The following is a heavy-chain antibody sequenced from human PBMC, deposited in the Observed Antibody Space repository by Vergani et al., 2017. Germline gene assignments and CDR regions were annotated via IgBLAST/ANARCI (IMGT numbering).Heavy chain of an antibody. CDR3: ASSRPTRGGKPALGFGWYFDL. V-gene: IGHV1-69*13. CDR2: IIPIFGTA. D-gene: IGHD4-23*01. CDR1: GYTFTSYG. J-gene: IGHJ2*01. Sequence: QVQLVESGAEVKKPGASVKVSCKASGYTFTSYGISWVRQAPGQGLEWMGWIIPIFGTANYAQKFQGRVTITADESTSTAYMELSSLRSEDTAVYYCASSRPTRGGKPALGFGWYFDLWGRGTLVTVSS.